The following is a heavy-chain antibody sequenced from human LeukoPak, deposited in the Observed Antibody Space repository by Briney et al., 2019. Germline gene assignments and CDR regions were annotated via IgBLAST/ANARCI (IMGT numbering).Heavy chain of an antibody. V-gene: IGHV5-51*01. D-gene: IGHD3-3*01. CDR3: ARGSGAISWFDP. CDR1: GYSFTTYW. CDR2: IYPGDSDT. Sequence: LGESLKISCKGSGYSFTTYWIAWVRQMPGKGLEWMGIIYPGDSDTKYSPSFQGQITISADKSISTAYLQWSSLKASDTGIYYCARGSGAISWFDPWGQGTLVTVSS. J-gene: IGHJ5*02.